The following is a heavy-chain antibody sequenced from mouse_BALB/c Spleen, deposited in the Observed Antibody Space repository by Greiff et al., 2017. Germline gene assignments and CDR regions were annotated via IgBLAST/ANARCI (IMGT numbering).Heavy chain of an antibody. J-gene: IGHJ3*01. D-gene: IGHD2-1*01. CDR2: INPGSGGT. V-gene: IGHV1-54*01. Sequence: VKLQESGAELVRPGTSVKVSCKASGYAFTNYLIEWVKQRPGQGLEWIGVINPGSGGTNYNEKFKGKATLTADKSSSTAYMQLSSLTSDDSAVYFCARDRNYGLAYWGQGTLVTVSA. CDR3: ARDRNYGLAY. CDR1: GYAFTNYL.